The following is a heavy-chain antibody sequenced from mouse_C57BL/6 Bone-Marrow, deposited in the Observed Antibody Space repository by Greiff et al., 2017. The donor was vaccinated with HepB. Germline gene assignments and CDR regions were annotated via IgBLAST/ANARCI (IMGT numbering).Heavy chain of an antibody. CDR3: ARSGYYDYDPVYFDY. CDR1: GYTFTSYW. D-gene: IGHD2-4*01. V-gene: IGHV1-50*01. CDR2: IDPSDSYT. J-gene: IGHJ2*01. Sequence: QVQLKQPGAELVKPGASVKLSCKASGYTFTSYWMQWVKQRPGQGLEWIGEIDPSDSYTNYNQKFKGKATLTVDTSSSTAYMQLSSLTSEDSAVYYCARSGYYDYDPVYFDYWGQGTTLTVSS.